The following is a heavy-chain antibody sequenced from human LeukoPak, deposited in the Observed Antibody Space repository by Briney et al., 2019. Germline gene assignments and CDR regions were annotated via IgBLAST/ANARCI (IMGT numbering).Heavy chain of an antibody. J-gene: IGHJ5*02. V-gene: IGHV4-59*08. CDR1: GGPISSYH. CDR3: AGNHDYGNWFDP. Sequence: SETLSLTCNVPGGPISSYHWSWIRQPPGKGLEWIGYIYYSGSTNYNPSLKSRVTISVDTSKNQFSLKLSSVTAADTAVYYCAGNHDYGNWFDPWGQGTLVTVSS. CDR2: IYYSGST. D-gene: IGHD4-17*01.